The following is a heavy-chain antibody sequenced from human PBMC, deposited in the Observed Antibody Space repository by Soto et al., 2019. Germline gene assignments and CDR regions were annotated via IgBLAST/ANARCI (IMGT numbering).Heavy chain of an antibody. J-gene: IGHJ4*02. CDR2: INKDGSQK. V-gene: IGHV3-7*03. D-gene: IGHD7-27*01. CDR1: GFTLSNYR. CDR3: VRELGLAY. Sequence: GSLRLSCAASGFTLSNYRMTWVRQAPGKGLEWVANINKDGSQKNYVDSVKGRFTIARDNGQNSLSLQINSLRVEDTAVYYCVRELGLAYWGQGALVTVSS.